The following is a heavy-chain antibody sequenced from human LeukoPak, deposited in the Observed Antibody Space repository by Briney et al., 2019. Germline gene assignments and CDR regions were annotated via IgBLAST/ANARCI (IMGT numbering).Heavy chain of an antibody. CDR2: IIPIIGTA. J-gene: IGHJ5*02. D-gene: IGHD4-17*01. Sequence: SVKVSCKASGGTFENYAISWVRQAPGQGLEWMGGIIPIIGTANNAQKFQGRVTITADKSTSTAYMELSSLRSEDTAVYYCARDYLEYGDYGHGTWGQGTLVTVSS. CDR1: GGTFENYA. CDR3: ARDYLEYGDYGHGT. V-gene: IGHV1-69*06.